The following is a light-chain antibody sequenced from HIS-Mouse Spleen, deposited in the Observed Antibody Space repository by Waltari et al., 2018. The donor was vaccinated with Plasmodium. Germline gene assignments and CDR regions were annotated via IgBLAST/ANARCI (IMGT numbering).Light chain of an antibody. J-gene: IGKJ3*01. CDR3: QQYNNWSFT. CDR1: QSVSSN. CDR2: GAS. Sequence: EIVMTESPATLSMSPGQRATLSSRASQSVSSNLAWYQQKPGHAPRLLIYGASTRATGIPARFSGSGSGTEFTLTISSLQSEDFAVYYCQQYNNWSFTFGPGTKVDIK. V-gene: IGKV3-15*01.